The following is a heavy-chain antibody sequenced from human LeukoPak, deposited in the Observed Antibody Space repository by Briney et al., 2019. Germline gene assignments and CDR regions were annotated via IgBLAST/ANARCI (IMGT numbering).Heavy chain of an antibody. CDR1: GDSISSYY. CDR2: IYYSGST. V-gene: IGHV4-59*01. Sequence: PSETLPLTCTVSGDSISSYYWSWIRQPPGKGLEWMWYIYYSGSTNYNPSLKSRVTISVDTSKNQFSLKLSSVTAADTAVYYCARGYDFWSGYTPLDYWGQGTLVTVSS. J-gene: IGHJ4*02. CDR3: ARGYDFWSGYTPLDY. D-gene: IGHD3-3*01.